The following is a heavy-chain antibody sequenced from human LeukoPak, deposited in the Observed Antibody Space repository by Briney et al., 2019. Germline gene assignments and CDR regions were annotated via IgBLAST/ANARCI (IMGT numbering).Heavy chain of an antibody. V-gene: IGHV3-53*01. CDR3: ARLYYYAMDV. CDR2: IYSGGYT. Sequence: GGSLRLSCAASGFTLSSYGMIWVRQAPGKGLEWVSVIYSGGYTYYADSAKGRFTISRDISKNILYLQMNGLRAEDTAVYYCARLYYYAMDVWGPGTTVTVSS. CDR1: GFTLSSYG. J-gene: IGHJ6*02.